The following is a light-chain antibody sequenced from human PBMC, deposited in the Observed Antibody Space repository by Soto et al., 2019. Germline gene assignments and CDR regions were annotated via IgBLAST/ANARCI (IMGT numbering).Light chain of an antibody. CDR2: DAS. Sequence: DIQMTQSPSPLSASVGDRVTITCRASQSISSWLAWYQQKPGKAPKLLIYDASSLESGVPSRFSGSGSGTEFTLTISSLLPEDSATYYCQQYNRYSTFGQGTKVDI. CDR3: QQYNRYST. CDR1: QSISSW. J-gene: IGKJ1*01. V-gene: IGKV1-5*01.